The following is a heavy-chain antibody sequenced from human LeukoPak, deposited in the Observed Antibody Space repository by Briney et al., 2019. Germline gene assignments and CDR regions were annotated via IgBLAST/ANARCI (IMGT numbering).Heavy chain of an antibody. CDR3: Y. D-gene: IGHD3-10*01. CDR2: IYYSGST. V-gene: IGHV4-59*01. Sequence: GTLRLSCAASGFTFSSDGMSWIRQPPGKGLEWIGYIYYSGSTNYNPSLKSRVTISVDTSKNQFYTAVYYCARYVGNTYFDYWGQGTLVTVSS. CDR1: GFTFSSDG. J-gene: IGHJ4*02.